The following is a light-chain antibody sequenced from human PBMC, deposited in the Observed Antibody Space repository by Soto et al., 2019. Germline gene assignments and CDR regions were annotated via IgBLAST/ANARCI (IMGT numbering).Light chain of an antibody. J-gene: IGKJ4*01. Sequence: EIVLTQSPVTLSLSPGERATLSCRASQSLSNYLAWYQQKPGQAPRLLMYDASTRATGIPARFNGSGSGTDFTLTISSLEPEDFAVYYCQQRTNRPLFGGGTKVEIK. CDR1: QSLSNY. V-gene: IGKV3-11*01. CDR3: QQRTNRPL. CDR2: DAS.